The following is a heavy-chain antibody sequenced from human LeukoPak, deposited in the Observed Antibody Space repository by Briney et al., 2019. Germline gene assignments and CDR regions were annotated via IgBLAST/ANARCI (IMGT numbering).Heavy chain of an antibody. J-gene: IGHJ4*02. CDR2: ISSSGNSI. V-gene: IGHV3-11*01. D-gene: IGHD1-1*01. CDR3: ARDATGWEDTTYFDY. Sequence: GGSLRLSCAVSGFTFSDYFMSWIRQAPGQGLEWVSYISSSGNSIFYADSVKGRFTISRDNAKNSLYLQMNSLRAEDTAVYFCARDATGWEDTTYFDYWGQGTLVTVSS. CDR1: GFTFSDYF.